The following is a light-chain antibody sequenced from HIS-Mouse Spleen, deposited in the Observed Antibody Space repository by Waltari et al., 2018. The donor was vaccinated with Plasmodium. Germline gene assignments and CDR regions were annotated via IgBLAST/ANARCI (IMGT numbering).Light chain of an antibody. J-gene: IGLJ2*01. CDR2: EVS. Sequence: QSALTQPPSASGSPGQSVTISCPGTSSDVGGYNYVSWYQQPPGKAPKLMIYEVSKRPSGVPDRFPGSKSGNTASLTVSGLQAEDEADYYCSSYAGSNNLVFGGGTKLTVL. V-gene: IGLV2-8*01. CDR3: SSYAGSNNLV. CDR1: SSDVGGYNY.